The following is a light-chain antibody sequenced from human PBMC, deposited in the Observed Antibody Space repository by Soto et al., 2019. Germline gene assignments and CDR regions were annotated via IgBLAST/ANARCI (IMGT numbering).Light chain of an antibody. Sequence: LTQPPSASGTPGQRVTISCSGSSSNIGSSTVSWYHQLPGSAPKLLIFGDHQRPSGIPDRLSGSKSGTSASLAISGLQSDDEADYYCAAWDDSLNGVLFGGGTKVTVL. CDR3: AAWDDSLNGVL. CDR2: GDH. J-gene: IGLJ2*01. CDR1: SSNIGSST. V-gene: IGLV1-44*01.